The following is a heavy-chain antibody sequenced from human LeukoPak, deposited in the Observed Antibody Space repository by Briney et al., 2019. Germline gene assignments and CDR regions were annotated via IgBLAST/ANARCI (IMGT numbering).Heavy chain of an antibody. V-gene: IGHV4-39*07. CDR3: ARAIEVGAMTPFDY. Sequence: SETLSLTCTVSGGSISSSSYYWGWIRQPPGKGLEWIGSIYYSGSTYYNPSLKSRVTIPVGTSKNQFSLKLSSVTAADTAVYYCARAIEVGAMTPFDYWGQGTLVTVSS. D-gene: IGHD1-26*01. CDR1: GGSISSSSYY. CDR2: IYYSGST. J-gene: IGHJ4*02.